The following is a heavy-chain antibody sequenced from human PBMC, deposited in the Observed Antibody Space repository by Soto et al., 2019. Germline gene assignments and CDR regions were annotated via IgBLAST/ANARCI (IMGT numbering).Heavy chain of an antibody. CDR3: ASPILWFGELRYGMDV. J-gene: IGHJ6*02. D-gene: IGHD3-10*01. CDR2: IYYSGST. CDR1: GGSISSYY. Sequence: TLSLTCTVSGGSISSYYWSWIRQPPGKGLEWIGSIYYSGSTYYNPSLKSRVTISVDTSKNQFSLKLSSVTAADTAVYYCASPILWFGELRYGMDVWGQGTTVTVSS. V-gene: IGHV4-59*05.